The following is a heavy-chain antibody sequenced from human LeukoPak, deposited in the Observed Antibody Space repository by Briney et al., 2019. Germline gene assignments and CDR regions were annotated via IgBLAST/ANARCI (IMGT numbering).Heavy chain of an antibody. CDR3: ARTPPYSSSWCFDY. Sequence: ASVKVSCKASGGTFSSYAISWVRQAPGQGLEWMGGIIPIFGTANYAQKFQGRVTITADESTSTAYMELSSLRSEDTAVYYCARTPPYSSSWCFDYWGQGTLVTVSS. CDR1: GGTFSSYA. J-gene: IGHJ4*02. D-gene: IGHD6-13*01. CDR2: IIPIFGTA. V-gene: IGHV1-69*01.